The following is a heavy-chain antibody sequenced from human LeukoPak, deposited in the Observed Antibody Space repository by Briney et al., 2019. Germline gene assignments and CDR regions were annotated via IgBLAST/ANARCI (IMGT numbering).Heavy chain of an antibody. CDR3: VVPFSSGWNAFDY. J-gene: IGHJ4*02. Sequence: HAGRSLRLSCAASGFTFNSYGMHWVRQAPGKGLEWVAVIWYDGSNKYYADSVKGRFTISRDNSKNTLYLQMNSLRAEDTALYYCVVPFSSGWNAFDYWGQGTLVTVSS. CDR1: GFTFNSYG. V-gene: IGHV3-33*01. CDR2: IWYDGSNK. D-gene: IGHD6-19*01.